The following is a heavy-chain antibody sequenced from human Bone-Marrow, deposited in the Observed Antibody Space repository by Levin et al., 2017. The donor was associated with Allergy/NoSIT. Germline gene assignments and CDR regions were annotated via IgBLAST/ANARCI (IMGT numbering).Heavy chain of an antibody. CDR1: GFTFSLYG. CDR2: TSSDERHK. CDR3: AKKGRGTLMEPPDS. V-gene: IGHV3-30*18. D-gene: IGHD2-8*01. Sequence: GGSLRLSCAASGFTFSLYGMHWMRQAPGKGLEWVATTSSDERHKNYADSVKGRFTISRDNPKNTLYLQMNSLRAEDTAVYYCAKKGRGTLMEPPDSWGQGTLVTVSS. J-gene: IGHJ5*01.